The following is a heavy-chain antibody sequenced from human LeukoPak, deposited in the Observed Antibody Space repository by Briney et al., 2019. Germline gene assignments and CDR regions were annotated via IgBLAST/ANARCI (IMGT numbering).Heavy chain of an antibody. CDR2: IKQDGSEK. CDR3: ARDDRTVYSSSWFYFDY. V-gene: IGHV3-7*01. CDR1: GFTFSSYW. D-gene: IGHD6-13*01. J-gene: IGHJ4*02. Sequence: GGSLRLSCAASGFTFSSYWMSWVRQAPGKGLEWVANIKQDGSEKYYVDSVKGRFTISRDNAKNSLYLQMNSLRAEDTAVYYCARDDRTVYSSSWFYFDYWGQGTLVTVSS.